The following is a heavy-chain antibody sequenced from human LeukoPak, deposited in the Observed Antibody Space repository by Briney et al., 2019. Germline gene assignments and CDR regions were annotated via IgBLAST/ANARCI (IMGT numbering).Heavy chain of an antibody. CDR2: INYSGANA. D-gene: IGHD5-18*01. V-gene: IGHV3-23*01. Sequence: GGSLRLSCAVSGFTFGISAMTWVRQAPGKGLEWVSLINYSGANAYYADSVRGRFTISRDNSKNMLYLQMNSLRAEDTAIYYCARDIELSTWGQGTMVSV. J-gene: IGHJ3*01. CDR3: ARDIELST. CDR1: GFTFGISA.